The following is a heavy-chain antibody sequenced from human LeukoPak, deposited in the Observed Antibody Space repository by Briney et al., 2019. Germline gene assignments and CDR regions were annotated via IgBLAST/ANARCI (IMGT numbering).Heavy chain of an antibody. V-gene: IGHV3-23*01. CDR1: GFXFSNYA. D-gene: IGHD4/OR15-4a*01. Sequence: GGSLSLSCAASGFXFSNYAMGWLRQAPGKALEWVSTIGYGGRSIYYADSVKGRFTISRDNSKNTLYLHMNSLRAEDTAVYYCARDDYPMGRSDYWGQGTLVTVSS. CDR2: IGYGGRSI. J-gene: IGHJ4*02. CDR3: ARDDYPMGRSDY.